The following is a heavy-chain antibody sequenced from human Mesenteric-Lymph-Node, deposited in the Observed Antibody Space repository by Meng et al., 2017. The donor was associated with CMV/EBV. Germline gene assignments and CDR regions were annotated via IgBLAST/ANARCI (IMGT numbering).Heavy chain of an antibody. Sequence: ASVKVSCKASEYTFTTHDINWVRQVTGQGLEWMGWMNPTSGNTGYAQKFQDRVTITRNTSISTAYMELTSLRPEDTAVYYCARDLSGSYVGGWFDPWGQGTLVTVSS. CDR3: ARDLSGSYVGGWFDP. V-gene: IGHV1-8*03. D-gene: IGHD1-26*01. J-gene: IGHJ5*02. CDR1: EYTFTTHD. CDR2: MNPTSGNT.